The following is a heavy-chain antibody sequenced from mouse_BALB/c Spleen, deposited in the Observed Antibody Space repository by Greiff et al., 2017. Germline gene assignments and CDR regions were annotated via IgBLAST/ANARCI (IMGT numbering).Heavy chain of an antibody. CDR3: ASSLWLRNY. CDR2: IYPGGGYT. Sequence: VQLQESGAELVRPGTSVKMSCKAAGYTFNNYWLGWVKQRPGHGREWIGDIYPGGGYTNYNEKFKGKATLTADTSSSTAYMQLSSLTSEDSAIYYCASSLWLRNYWGQGTTLTVSS. V-gene: IGHV1-63*02. J-gene: IGHJ2*01. CDR1: GYTFNNYW. D-gene: IGHD2-2*01.